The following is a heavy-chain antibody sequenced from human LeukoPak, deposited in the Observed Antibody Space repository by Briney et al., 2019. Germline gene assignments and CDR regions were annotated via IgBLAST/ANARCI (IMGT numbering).Heavy chain of an antibody. CDR2: TQSAGSDK. CDR1: GFTFSSYG. D-gene: IGHD3-10*01. J-gene: IGHJ6*03. V-gene: IGHV3-30*02. CDR3: AKRDHYGSGRGHYYMDV. Sequence: PGGSLRLSCVTSGFTFSSYGMHWVRQAPGKGLEWVAFTQSAGSDKYYGDSVKGRFTISRDNSKSTLYLQMNSLRAEDAAVYYCAKRDHYGSGRGHYYMDVWGKGTTVTVSS.